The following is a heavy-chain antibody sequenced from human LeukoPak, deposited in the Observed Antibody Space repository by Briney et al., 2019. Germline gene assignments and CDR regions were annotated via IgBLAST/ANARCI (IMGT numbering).Heavy chain of an antibody. CDR2: IYYSGST. D-gene: IGHD4-17*01. CDR3: ARGFAYGDTGSFDD. J-gene: IGHJ4*02. V-gene: IGHV4-59*01. Sequence: PSETLSLTCTVSGGSISSYYWSWIRQPPGKGLEWIGYIYYSGSTTYNPSLKSRVTISVDTSKNQFSLKLNSVTAADTAMYYCARGFAYGDTGSFDDWGQGTLVTVSS. CDR1: GGSISSYY.